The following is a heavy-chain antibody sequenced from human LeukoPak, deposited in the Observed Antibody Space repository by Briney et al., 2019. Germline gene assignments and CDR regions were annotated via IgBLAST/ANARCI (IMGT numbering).Heavy chain of an antibody. CDR3: PLMITFGGVIADDY. V-gene: IGHV3-23*01. D-gene: IGHD3-16*02. Sequence: PGGSLRLSCAASGFTFSSYAMSWVRQAPGKGLEWVSAISGSGGSTYYADSVKGRFTISRDNSKNTLYLQMNSLRAEDTAVYYCPLMITFGGVIADDYWGQGTLVTVSS. CDR2: ISGSGGST. CDR1: GFTFSSYA. J-gene: IGHJ4*02.